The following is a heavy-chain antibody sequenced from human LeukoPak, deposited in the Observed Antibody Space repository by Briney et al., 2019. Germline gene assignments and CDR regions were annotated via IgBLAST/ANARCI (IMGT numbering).Heavy chain of an antibody. D-gene: IGHD6-13*01. CDR2: IYYSGST. V-gene: IGHV4-39*01. Sequence: PSETLSLTCTVSGGSISSSSYYWGWTRQPPGKGLEWIGSIYYSGSTYYNPSLKSRVTISVDTSKNQFSLKPSSVTAADPAVYYCARPGYSRDHDAFDIWGQGTMVTVSS. J-gene: IGHJ3*02. CDR3: ARPGYSRDHDAFDI. CDR1: GGSISSSSYY.